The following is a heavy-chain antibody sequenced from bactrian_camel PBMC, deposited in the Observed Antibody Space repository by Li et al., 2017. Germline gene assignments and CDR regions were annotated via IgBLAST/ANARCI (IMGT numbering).Heavy chain of an antibody. CDR1: GYTLPMD. D-gene: IGHD6*01. J-gene: IGHJ6*01. CDR3: KPDPVRKGSWCLGG. V-gene: IGHV3S53*01. Sequence: HVQLVESGGGSVQAGGSLRISCVASGYTLPMDMGWFRRLPGQEREGVAAIAGDGRINYADSVKGRFTISQDNAKRTGYLQMNSLKPEDTAMYYCKPDPVRKGSWCLGGWGQGTQVTVS. CDR2: IAGDGRI.